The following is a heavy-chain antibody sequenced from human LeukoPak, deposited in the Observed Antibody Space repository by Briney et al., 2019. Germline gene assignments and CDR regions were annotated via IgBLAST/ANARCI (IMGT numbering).Heavy chain of an antibody. Sequence: ASVKVSCKVSGYTLTELSMHWVRQAPGKGLEWMGGFDPEDGETIYAQKFQGRVTMTEDTSTDTAYMELSSLRSEDTAVYYCATIGYCSSTSCSQVAFDIWGQGTMVTVSS. V-gene: IGHV1-24*01. D-gene: IGHD2-2*01. CDR1: GYTLTELS. CDR3: ATIGYCSSTSCSQVAFDI. CDR2: FDPEDGET. J-gene: IGHJ3*02.